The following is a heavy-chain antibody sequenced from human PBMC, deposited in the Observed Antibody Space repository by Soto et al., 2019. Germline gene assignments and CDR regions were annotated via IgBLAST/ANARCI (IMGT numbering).Heavy chain of an antibody. V-gene: IGHV4-38-2*02. D-gene: IGHD6-13*01. CDR2: IYHSGST. J-gene: IGHJ4*02. CDR1: GYSISSGYY. Sequence: PSETLSLTCAVSGYSISSGYYWGWIRQPPGKGLEWIGSIYHSGSTYYNPSLKSRVTISVDTSKNQFSLKLSSVTAADTAVYYCARDPDIAAAEFDDWGQGTLVTVSS. CDR3: ARDPDIAAAEFDD.